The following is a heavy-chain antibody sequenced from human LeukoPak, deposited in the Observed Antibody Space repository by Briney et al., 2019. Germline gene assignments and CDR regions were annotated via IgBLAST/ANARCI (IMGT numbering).Heavy chain of an antibody. CDR1: GYTFTSYC. V-gene: IGHV1-46*01. Sequence: ASVKVSCKASGYTFTSYCMHWVLQAPGQGLEWMGIINPSGGSSSYAQKFQGRVTMTRDTSTSTVYMELSSLKSEDTAVYYCARSSDSIDYWGQGTLVTVSS. J-gene: IGHJ4*02. CDR3: ARSSDSIDY. D-gene: IGHD6-19*01. CDR2: INPSGGSS.